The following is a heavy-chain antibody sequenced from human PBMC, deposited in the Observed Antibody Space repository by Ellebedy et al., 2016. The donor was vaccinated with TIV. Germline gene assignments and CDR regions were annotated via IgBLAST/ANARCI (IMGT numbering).Heavy chain of an antibody. CDR3: ARSPWGSSGWFDS. D-gene: IGHD6-25*01. Sequence: PGGSLRLSCAASGFMFSDYYMSWIRQGPGKGLEWVSHISSSSSYITYADSVKGRFTISRDTAKKSLYLQMNSLRAEDTAVYYCARSPWGSSGWFDSWGQGALVTVSS. CDR2: ISSSSSYI. J-gene: IGHJ5*01. V-gene: IGHV3-11*06. CDR1: GFMFSDYY.